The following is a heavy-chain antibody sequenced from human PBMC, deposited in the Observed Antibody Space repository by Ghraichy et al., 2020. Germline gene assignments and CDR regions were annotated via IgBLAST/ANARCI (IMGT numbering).Heavy chain of an antibody. CDR1: GFTLNDYA. J-gene: IGHJ4*02. Sequence: LTCAASGFTLNDYAMHWIRQAPGKGLEWVSGLYWNGHGAGYADSVRGRFTISRDNAKNSLYLEMNSLRPEDTAMYYCTKDIKAGGLDYWGPGTLVTVSS. D-gene: IGHD1-26*01. CDR3: TKDIKAGGLDY. CDR2: LYWNGHGA. V-gene: IGHV3-9*01.